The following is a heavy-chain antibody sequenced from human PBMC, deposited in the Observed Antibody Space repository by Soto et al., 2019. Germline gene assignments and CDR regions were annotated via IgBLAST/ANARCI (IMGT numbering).Heavy chain of an antibody. CDR1: GGSISSSSYY. CDR3: ASSIRGSYFDH. V-gene: IGHV4-39*01. D-gene: IGHD3-16*01. CDR2: IFYSGST. Sequence: QLQLQESGPGLVKPSETLSLTCTVSGGSISSSSYYWGWIRQPPGKGLEWIGNIFYSGSTYYNPSLKSRVTISVDTSKNQFSLKLSSVTAADTAVYYCASSIRGSYFDHWGQGTLVTVSS. J-gene: IGHJ4*02.